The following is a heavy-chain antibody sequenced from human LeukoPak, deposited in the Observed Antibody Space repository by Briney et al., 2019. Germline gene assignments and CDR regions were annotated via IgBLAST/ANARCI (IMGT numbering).Heavy chain of an antibody. Sequence: SETLSLTCAVYGGSFSGYYWSWIRQPPGKGLEWIGEINHSGSANYNPSLKSRVTISIDTSKNQFFLTLRSVTAADTAVYYCARGEDGDYYFQHWGQGTLVTVSS. CDR2: INHSGSA. D-gene: IGHD4-17*01. CDR1: GGSFSGYY. CDR3: ARGEDGDYYFQH. J-gene: IGHJ1*01. V-gene: IGHV4-34*01.